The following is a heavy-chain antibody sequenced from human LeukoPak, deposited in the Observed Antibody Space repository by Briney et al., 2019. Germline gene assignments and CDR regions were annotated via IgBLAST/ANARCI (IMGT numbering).Heavy chain of an antibody. D-gene: IGHD5-18*01. CDR2: INSDGSST. Sequence: GGSLRLSCAASGFTFSSYWMHWVRQAPGKGLVWVSRINSDGSSTSYADSVKGRFTISRDNAKSTLYLQMNSLRAEDTAVYYCARAGDRYSYGYLYCWGQGTLVAVSS. J-gene: IGHJ4*02. CDR1: GFTFSSYW. V-gene: IGHV3-74*01. CDR3: ARAGDRYSYGYLYC.